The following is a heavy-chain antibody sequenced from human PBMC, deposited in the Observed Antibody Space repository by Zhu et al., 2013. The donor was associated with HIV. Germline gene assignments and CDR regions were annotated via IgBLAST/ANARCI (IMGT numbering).Heavy chain of an antibody. CDR2: INAGNGNT. V-gene: IGHV1-3*01. J-gene: IGHJ5*02. D-gene: IGHD3-10*01. CDR3: ARGGADYYGSGSYNWFDP. CDR1: GYTFTSYA. Sequence: QVQLVQSGAEVKKPGASVKVSCKASGYTFTSYAMHWVRQAPGQRLEWMGWINAGNGNTKYSQKLQGRVTITRDTSASTAYMELSSLRSEDTAVYYCARGGADYYGSGSYNWFDPWGQGTLVTVSS.